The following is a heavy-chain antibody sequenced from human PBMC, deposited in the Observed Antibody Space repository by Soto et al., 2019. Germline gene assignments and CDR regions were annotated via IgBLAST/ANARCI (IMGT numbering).Heavy chain of an antibody. Sequence: XGSLRLSCAASGFTLSDYCMHWVRQAPGKGLVWVSLINSDGSATDYADSVQGRFTISRDNAKNTLFLQMNSLRAEDTAVYYCSRGKDQHNTRTYSYYDDWGQGTLVTVSS. D-gene: IGHD2-21*01. CDR3: SRGKDQHNTRTYSYYDD. J-gene: IGHJ4*02. CDR2: INSDGSAT. V-gene: IGHV3-74*01. CDR1: GFTLSDYC.